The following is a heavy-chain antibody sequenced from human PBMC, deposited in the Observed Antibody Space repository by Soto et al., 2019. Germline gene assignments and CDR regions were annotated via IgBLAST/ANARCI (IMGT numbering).Heavy chain of an antibody. CDR3: ARDIGVTALDCFDP. CDR2: VNGYNTHA. CDR1: GHTSSTFG. J-gene: IGHJ5*02. D-gene: IGHD1-1*01. V-gene: IGHV1-18*01. Sequence: QVHLVQSGAEVKKPGASVKVSCKASGHTSSTFGISWVRQVPGQGLEWMGWVNGYNTHANYAQKFQGRVTMTTDTSTSTASMELRNLRFDDTAMYYCARDIGVTALDCFDPWGQGTLVTVPS.